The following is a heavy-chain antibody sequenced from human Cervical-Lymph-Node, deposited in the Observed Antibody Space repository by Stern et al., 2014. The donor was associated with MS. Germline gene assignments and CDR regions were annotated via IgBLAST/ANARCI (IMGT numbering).Heavy chain of an antibody. Sequence: QVQLESGPGLVKASETLSLTCTVSGGSISTYYWTWIRQPPGKGLEWIGEISYSGDTNYNPSLKSRVTLSVDTSKNQFSLKLSSVTAADTAVYYCARRDYYDTSTYYDDAFDIWGQGTMVTVSS. J-gene: IGHJ3*02. CDR2: ISYSGDT. D-gene: IGHD3-22*01. CDR1: GGSISTYY. CDR3: ARRDYYDTSTYYDDAFDI. V-gene: IGHV4-59*01.